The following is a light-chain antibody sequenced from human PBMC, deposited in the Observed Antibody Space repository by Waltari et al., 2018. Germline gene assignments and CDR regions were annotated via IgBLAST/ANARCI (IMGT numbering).Light chain of an antibody. V-gene: IGKV1-39*01. CDR2: AAS. J-gene: IGKJ4*02. CDR3: QQSYSTPLT. Sequence: DFHMTQSPSPLSASVGDRVTITCRSSQSISYYLNWYQQKPGKAPKFLIYAASSLPCEVPSRFSGSGSGTDFTLTISSLQPEDFATYYCQQSYSTPLTFGGGTRVEIK. CDR1: QSISYY.